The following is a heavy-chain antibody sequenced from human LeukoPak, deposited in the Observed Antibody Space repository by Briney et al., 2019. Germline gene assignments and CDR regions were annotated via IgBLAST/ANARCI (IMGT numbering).Heavy chain of an antibody. CDR2: IYHSGST. J-gene: IGHJ5*02. V-gene: IGHV4-4*02. CDR1: GGSISSSNW. CDR3: ARVYSSSHNWFDT. Sequence: SETLSLTCAVSGGSISSSNWWSWVRQPPGKGLEWIGEIYHSGSTNYNPSLKSRITISVDKSKNQFSLKLASVTAADTAVYYCARVYSSSHNWFDTWGQGTHVTVSS. D-gene: IGHD6-13*01.